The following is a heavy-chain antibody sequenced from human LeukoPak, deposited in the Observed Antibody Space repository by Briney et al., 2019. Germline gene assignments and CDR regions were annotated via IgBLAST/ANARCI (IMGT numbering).Heavy chain of an antibody. Sequence: GESLKISCQGSGYSFTSYWIGWVRQMPGKGLEWMGIIYPGDSDTRYSPSLQGQVTISADKSISTAYLQWSSLKASDTAMYYCARHLRRGYYDSSGYYPPSAFDIWGQGTMVTVSS. V-gene: IGHV5-51*01. CDR1: GYSFTSYW. CDR2: IYPGDSDT. J-gene: IGHJ3*02. CDR3: ARHLRRGYYDSSGYYPPSAFDI. D-gene: IGHD3-22*01.